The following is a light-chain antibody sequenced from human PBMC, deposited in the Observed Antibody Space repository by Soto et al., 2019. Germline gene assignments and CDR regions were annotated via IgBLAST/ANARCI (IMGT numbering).Light chain of an antibody. CDR2: GAS. V-gene: IGKV3-20*01. CDR1: QSVTSSY. J-gene: IGKJ2*01. CDR3: QQYGNSPYT. Sequence: EIVLTQSPGTLSLSPGERATLSCRASQSVTSSYLAWYQQKPGQAPRLLIYGASTRATGLPDRLSGSGSGTDFTLTISRLEPEDFAVYYCQQYGNSPYTFGQGTKLEIK.